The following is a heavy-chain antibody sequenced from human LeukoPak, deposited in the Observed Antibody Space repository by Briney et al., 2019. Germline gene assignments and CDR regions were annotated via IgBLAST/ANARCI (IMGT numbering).Heavy chain of an antibody. Sequence: SETLSLTCTVSGYSISSGYYWGWIRQPPGKGLEWIGSFYDSGNTYYNPSLKSRVTISVDTSKNQFSLKVRSVTAADTAVYYCARHKDYYYSYMDVWGKGTTVTISS. CDR1: GYSISSGYY. J-gene: IGHJ6*03. CDR2: FYDSGNT. CDR3: ARHKDYYYSYMDV. V-gene: IGHV4-38-2*02.